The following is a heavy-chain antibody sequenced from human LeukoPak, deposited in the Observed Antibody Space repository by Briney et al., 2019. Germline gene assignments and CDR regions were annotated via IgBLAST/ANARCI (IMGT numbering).Heavy chain of an antibody. V-gene: IGHV1-8*03. Sequence: GASVTVSCKASGYTFTSYGISWVRQAAGQGLEWMGWMNPKSGDTGYSQKFQGRVFITRDTSINTAYMELSSLGSDDTAVYYCVRDGRGSRSSWFDHWGQGTLVTVSS. CDR3: VRDGRGSRSSWFDH. D-gene: IGHD3-10*01. CDR2: MNPKSGDT. J-gene: IGHJ5*02. CDR1: GYTFTSYG.